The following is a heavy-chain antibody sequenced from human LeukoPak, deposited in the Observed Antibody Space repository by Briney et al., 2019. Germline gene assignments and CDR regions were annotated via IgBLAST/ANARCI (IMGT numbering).Heavy chain of an antibody. CDR3: ARGGGSYQSPFDY. CDR1: GGSISSYY. Sequence: SETLSLTCTVSGGSISSYYWSWIRQPPGKGLEWIGYIYYSGSTNYNPSLESRVTISVDTSKNQFSLKLSSVTAADTAVYYCARGGGSYQSPFDYWGQGTLVTVSS. CDR2: IYYSGST. D-gene: IGHD1-26*01. V-gene: IGHV4-59*01. J-gene: IGHJ4*02.